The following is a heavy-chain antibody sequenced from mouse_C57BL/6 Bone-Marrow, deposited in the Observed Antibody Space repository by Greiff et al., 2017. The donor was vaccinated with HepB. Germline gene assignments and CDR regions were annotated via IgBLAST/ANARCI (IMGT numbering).Heavy chain of an antibody. CDR3: ARGPYAIPYRYIDV. CDR2: IYPRSGNT. CDR1: GYTFTSYG. Sequence: VQLQESGAELARPGASVKLSCKASGYTFTSYGISWVKQRTGQGLEWIGEIYPRSGNTYYNEKFKGKATLTADKSSSTAYMELRSLTSEDSAVYFCARGPYAIPYRYIDVWGTGTTVTVSS. V-gene: IGHV1-81*01. J-gene: IGHJ1*03. D-gene: IGHD1-1*01.